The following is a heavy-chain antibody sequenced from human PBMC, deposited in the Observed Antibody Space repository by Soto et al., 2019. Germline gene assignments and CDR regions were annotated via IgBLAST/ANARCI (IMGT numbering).Heavy chain of an antibody. V-gene: IGHV1-18*01. CDR2: ISTYNGDT. CDR1: GYTFTRSG. Sequence: ASVKVSCKASGYTFTRSGISWVRQAPGQGLEWMGWISTYNGDTNYAQTFQGRVTMTTDTSTSTVHMEVRSLRSDDTAVYYCAREGVAPYYRYVLAVWAQGTSVTVSS. J-gene: IGHJ6*02. D-gene: IGHD5-12*01. CDR3: AREGVAPYYRYVLAV.